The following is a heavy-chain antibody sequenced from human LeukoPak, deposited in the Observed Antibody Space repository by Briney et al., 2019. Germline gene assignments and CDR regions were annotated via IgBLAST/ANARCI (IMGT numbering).Heavy chain of an antibody. CDR1: GFTFSRYW. V-gene: IGHV3-23*01. Sequence: GSLRLSCAASGFTFSRYWMSWVRQAPGKGLEWVSVISGSGGSTYYADSVKGRFTISRDNSNSTLYLQMSSLRAEDTAVYYCTKDVGSVSSWFYFDYWGQGTLVTVSS. J-gene: IGHJ4*02. CDR3: TKDVGSVSSWFYFDY. D-gene: IGHD6-13*01. CDR2: ISGSGGST.